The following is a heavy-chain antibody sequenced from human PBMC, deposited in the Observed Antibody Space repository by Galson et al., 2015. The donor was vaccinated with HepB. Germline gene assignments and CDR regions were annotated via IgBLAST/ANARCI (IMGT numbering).Heavy chain of an antibody. CDR3: ARDSFMVVVAATRSYYYYYGMDV. V-gene: IGHV3-30-3*01. D-gene: IGHD2-15*01. J-gene: IGHJ6*02. CDR1: GLTFSSYA. Sequence: SLRLSCAASGLTFSSYAMHWVRQAPGKGLEWVAVISYDGSSKYYADSVKGRFTISRDNSKNTLYLQMNSLRAEDTAVYYCARDSFMVVVAATRSYYYYYGMDVWGQGTTVTVSS. CDR2: ISYDGSSK.